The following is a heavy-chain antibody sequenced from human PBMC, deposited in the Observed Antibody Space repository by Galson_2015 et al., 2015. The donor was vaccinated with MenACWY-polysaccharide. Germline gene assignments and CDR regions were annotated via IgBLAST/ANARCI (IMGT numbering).Heavy chain of an antibody. CDR2: IYRGGAT. J-gene: IGHJ5*02. Sequence: SLRLSCAASGSGFTFRNYGMHWVRQAPGKGLEWVSLIYRGGATFYADSVKGRFTISRDNSKNTLYLQMNGLRAEDTAVYYCASGPYYYDSSGPWGQGTLVTVSS. CDR1: GSGFTFRNYG. V-gene: IGHV3-66*01. D-gene: IGHD3-22*01. CDR3: ASGPYYYDSSGP.